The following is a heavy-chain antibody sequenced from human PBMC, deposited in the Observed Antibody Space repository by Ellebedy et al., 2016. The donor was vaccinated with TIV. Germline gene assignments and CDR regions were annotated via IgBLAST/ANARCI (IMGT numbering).Heavy chain of an antibody. CDR1: GYSFTSYW. CDR3: ARRPFRSRSLYDY. CDR2: IYPGDSDT. D-gene: IGHD3-3*01. V-gene: IGHV5-51*01. J-gene: IGHJ4*02. Sequence: GESLKISCKGSGYSFTSYWVGWVRQMPGKGLEWMGIIYPGDSDTRYSPSFQGQVTISPDKSISTAYLQWSSLKASDTAMYYCARRPFRSRSLYDYWGQGTLVTVSS.